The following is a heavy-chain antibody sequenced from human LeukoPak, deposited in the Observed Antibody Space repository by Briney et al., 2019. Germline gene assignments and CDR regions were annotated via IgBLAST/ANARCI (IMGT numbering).Heavy chain of an antibody. CDR1: GFTFSSYW. V-gene: IGHV3-7*01. CDR2: IKQDGSEK. J-gene: IGHJ4*02. D-gene: IGHD3-9*01. Sequence: GGSLRLSCAASGFTFSSYWMSWVRQAPGKGLEWVANIKQDGSEKYYVDSVKGRFTISRDNAKNSLYLQMNSLRAEDTAVYYCARLRYYDILSPAGSDYFDYWGQGTLVTVSS. CDR3: ARLRYYDILSPAGSDYFDY.